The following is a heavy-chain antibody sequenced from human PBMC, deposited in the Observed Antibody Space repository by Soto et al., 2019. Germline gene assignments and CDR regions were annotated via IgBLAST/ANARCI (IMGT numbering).Heavy chain of an antibody. Sequence: QVHLVQSGAEVKKPGASVNVSCKTSGYTFTRNGISWVRQAPGQGLEWMGWISPNSGNTKYAQKLQGRVIMTTDTSTSTAYMALRSPRSDDTAVYYCVQDLDSNSWPSRDVWGRGTTVTVSS. D-gene: IGHD3-22*01. CDR2: ISPNSGNT. CDR1: GYTFTRNG. J-gene: IGHJ6*02. CDR3: VQDLDSNSWPSRDV. V-gene: IGHV1-18*01.